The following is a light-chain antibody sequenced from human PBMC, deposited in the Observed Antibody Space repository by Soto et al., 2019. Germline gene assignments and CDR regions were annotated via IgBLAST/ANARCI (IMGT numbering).Light chain of an antibody. CDR3: LQDYAYPRT. V-gene: IGKV1-6*01. J-gene: IGKJ1*01. CDR1: QDIRTE. Sequence: AIQMTQSPSSLSASVGDRVTITCRASQDIRTELGWYQQRPGKAPTLLIYGASTLQGGVPARISGSGSGTEFTLTISGLQPEDFATYYCLQDYAYPRTFGQGTKVEIK. CDR2: GAS.